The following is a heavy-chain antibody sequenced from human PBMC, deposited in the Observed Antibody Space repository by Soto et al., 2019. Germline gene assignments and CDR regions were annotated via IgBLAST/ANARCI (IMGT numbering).Heavy chain of an antibody. J-gene: IGHJ4*02. CDR2: ISGSGSTI. CDR1: GFTFSTYT. D-gene: IGHD3-10*01. Sequence: EVQLVESGGGLVQPGGSLRLSCAASGFTFSTYTMNWVRQAPGKGLEWVSYISGSGSTIYYADSVKGRFTTSRDNAKNSLHLQMNSLRDEDTALYYCAREGPVPPYYFYDYWGQGTLVTVSS. CDR3: AREGPVPPYYFYDY. V-gene: IGHV3-48*02.